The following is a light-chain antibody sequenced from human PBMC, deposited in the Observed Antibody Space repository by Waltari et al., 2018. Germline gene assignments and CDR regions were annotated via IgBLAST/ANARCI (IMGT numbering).Light chain of an antibody. V-gene: IGKV3-20*01. CDR2: GGS. CDR3: QEYGSSAKYT. Sequence: QPVSSSYLVMYNHKPGHARGLLRYGGSSTATGIPDRFSGSGSGTDFTLTISRLEPEDYAVDYCQEYGSSAKYTFGEGTKLEI. CDR1: QPVSSSY. J-gene: IGKJ2*01.